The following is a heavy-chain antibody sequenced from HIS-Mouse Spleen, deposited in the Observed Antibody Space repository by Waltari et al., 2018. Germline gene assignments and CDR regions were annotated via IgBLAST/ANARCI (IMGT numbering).Heavy chain of an antibody. Sequence: LQLQESGPGLVKPSETLSLTCTFPGCSISSRSYYWGWIRQPPGKGLEWIGSIYYSGSTYYNPSLKSRVTISVDTSKNQFSLKLSSVTAAETAVYYCAREIPYSSSWYDWYFDLWGRGTLVTVSS. CDR2: IYYSGST. CDR1: GCSISSRSYY. V-gene: IGHV4-39*07. J-gene: IGHJ2*01. CDR3: AREIPYSSSWYDWYFDL. D-gene: IGHD6-13*01.